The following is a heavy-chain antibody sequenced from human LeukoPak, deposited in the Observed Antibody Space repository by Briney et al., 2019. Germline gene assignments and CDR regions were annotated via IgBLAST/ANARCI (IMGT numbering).Heavy chain of an antibody. J-gene: IGHJ4*02. CDR1: GFTFDDYA. V-gene: IGHV3-9*01. CDR2: ISWNSGSI. CDR3: ARVPRYCSSTSCYDY. D-gene: IGHD2-2*01. Sequence: GRSLRLSCAASGFTFDDYAMHWVRQAPGKGLEWVSGISWNSGSIGYADSVKGRFTISRDNAKNSLYLQMNSLRAEDTALYYCARVPRYCSSTSCYDYWGQGTLVTVSS.